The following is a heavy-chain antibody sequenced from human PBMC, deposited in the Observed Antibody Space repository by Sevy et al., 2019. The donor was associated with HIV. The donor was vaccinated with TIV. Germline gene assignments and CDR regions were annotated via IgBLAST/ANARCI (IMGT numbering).Heavy chain of an antibody. D-gene: IGHD4-4*01. V-gene: IGHV4-39*01. CDR2: IYYSGST. CDR3: ARPAMTTVEDSWFDP. CDR1: GGSISSSSYY. Sequence: SETLSLTCTVSGGSISSSSYYWGWIRQPPGKGLEWIGSIYYSGSTYYNPSLKSRVTISVDTSKNQFSLKLSSVTAADKAVYYCARPAMTTVEDSWFDPWGQGTLVTVSS. J-gene: IGHJ5*02.